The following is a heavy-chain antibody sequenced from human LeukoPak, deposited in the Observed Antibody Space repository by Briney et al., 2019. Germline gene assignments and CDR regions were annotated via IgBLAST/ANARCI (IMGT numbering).Heavy chain of an antibody. CDR1: GGAVSSSSYY. CDR3: ARAAVVVVVGPLGFRY. J-gene: IGHJ4*02. Sequence: PSETLSLTCSVSGGAVSSSSYYWAWLRQPPGKGLEWIGSVDYSGIASYNPSLKSRVTLSVDTSNNHFSLKVASVTAADTAVYYCARAAVVVVVGPLGFRYWGQGALVTVSP. V-gene: IGHV4-39*07. D-gene: IGHD2-2*01. CDR2: VDYSGIA.